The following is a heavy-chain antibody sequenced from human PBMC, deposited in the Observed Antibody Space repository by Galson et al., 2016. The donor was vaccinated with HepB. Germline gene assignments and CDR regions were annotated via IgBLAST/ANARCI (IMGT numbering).Heavy chain of an antibody. Sequence: SLRLSCAASGFAFSRHVVHWVRQAPGKGLEWVSSISTSGDSTYYADSMKGRFTISRDNSKNTLHLQMSSLRAEDTAVYYCAKRPSGTWGPFEYWGQGTLVTVSS. CDR2: ISTSGDST. CDR3: AKRPSGTWGPFEY. CDR1: GFAFSRHV. V-gene: IGHV3-23*01. D-gene: IGHD7-27*01. J-gene: IGHJ4*02.